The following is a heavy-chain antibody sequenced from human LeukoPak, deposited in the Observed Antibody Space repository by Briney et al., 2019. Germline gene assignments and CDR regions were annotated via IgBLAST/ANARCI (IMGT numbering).Heavy chain of an antibody. CDR2: ISDSGGST. CDR1: GFTFTSYA. V-gene: IGHV3-23*01. D-gene: IGHD5-18*01. J-gene: IGHJ4*02. Sequence: PGGSLRLSCSASGFTFTSYAMSWVRQGPGKGLEWVSVISDSGGSTYYADSVKGRFTISRDNSKNTLYLQMNSLRADDTAVYYSAKGVYSYGYLFDYWGQGTLVTVSS. CDR3: AKGVYSYGYLFDY.